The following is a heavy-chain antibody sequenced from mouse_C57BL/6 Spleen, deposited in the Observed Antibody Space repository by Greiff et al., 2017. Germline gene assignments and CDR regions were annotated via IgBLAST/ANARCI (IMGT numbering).Heavy chain of an antibody. CDR3: ARGPYSNYAFDY. Sequence: VQLQQPGAELVRPGSSVKLSCKASGYTFTSYWMHWVKQRPIQGLEWIGNIDPSDSETHYNQKFKDKATLTVDKSSSTAYMQLSSLTSEDSAVYYCARGPYSNYAFDYWGQGTTLTVSS. CDR2: IDPSDSET. CDR1: GYTFTSYW. D-gene: IGHD2-5*01. J-gene: IGHJ2*01. V-gene: IGHV1-52*01.